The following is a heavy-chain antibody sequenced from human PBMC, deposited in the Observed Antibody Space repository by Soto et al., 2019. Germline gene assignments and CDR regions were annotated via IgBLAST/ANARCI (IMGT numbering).Heavy chain of an antibody. CDR2: IYSSGGT. J-gene: IGHJ5*02. V-gene: IGHV4-4*07. Sequence: SETLSLTCTVSGGAISGYYWTWVRQPAGKGLEWIGRIYSSGGTTYNPSLKSRVDMSLDMSKNQFSLRLSSVTAADTAVYDCARGQRFSDSFDPWGQGTLVTVSS. CDR3: ARGQRFSDSFDP. D-gene: IGHD3-3*01. CDR1: GGAISGYY.